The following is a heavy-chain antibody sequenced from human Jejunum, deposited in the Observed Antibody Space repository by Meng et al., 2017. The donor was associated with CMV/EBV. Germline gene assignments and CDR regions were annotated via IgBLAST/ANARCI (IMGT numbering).Heavy chain of an antibody. J-gene: IGHJ4*02. D-gene: IGHD1-26*01. CDR3: AKDLFARGRYSAYLDS. CDR2: ITSGTSYIYSSSSYI. Sequence: MNWVRQAPGKGLEWVSSITSGTSYIYSSSSYIFYADSVKGRFTISRDNSNNTVSLQMSSLRPEDTAVYYCAKDLFARGRYSAYLDSWGQGTQVTVSS. V-gene: IGHV3-21*06.